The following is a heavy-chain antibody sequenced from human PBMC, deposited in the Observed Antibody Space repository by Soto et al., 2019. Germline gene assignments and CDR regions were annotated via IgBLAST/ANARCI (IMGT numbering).Heavy chain of an antibody. J-gene: IGHJ4*02. D-gene: IGHD4-17*01. CDR1: GGSISSGDYY. V-gene: IGHV4-30-4*01. CDR2: IYYSGST. Sequence: PSETLSLTCTVSGGSISSGDYYWSWIRQPPGKGLEWIGYIYYSGSTYYNPSLKSRVTISVDTSKNQFSLKLSSVTAADTAVYYCARGLFDYGDYYWGQGTLVTVSS. CDR3: ARGLFDYGDYY.